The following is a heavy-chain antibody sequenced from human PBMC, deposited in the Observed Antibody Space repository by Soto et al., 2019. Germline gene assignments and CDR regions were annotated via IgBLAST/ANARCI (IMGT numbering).Heavy chain of an antibody. CDR1: GLPIIKDRMG. J-gene: IGHJ6*02. V-gene: IGHV2-26*01. CDR3: ARLIYSGYDWNLSDFYGMGV. CDR2: VFSNDEK. D-gene: IGHD5-12*01. Sequence: TGNVGGLPIIKDRMGVSWVRQPPGKALAWLAHVFSNDEKFLTPSLKSRLTIFRDTSKSQVVLTMTNMDPVDTATYYCARLIYSGYDWNLSDFYGMGVWAQGTTVPVSS.